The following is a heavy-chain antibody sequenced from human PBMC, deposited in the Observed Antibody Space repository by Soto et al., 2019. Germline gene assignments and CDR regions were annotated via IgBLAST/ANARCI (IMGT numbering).Heavy chain of an antibody. CDR3: VRGMNPLF. Sequence: GSLRLSCAASGFTLRTYTMNWVRQAPGKGLEWVSSISISSSDRYYADSVRGRFTISRDNAKNALYLQMNSLRADDTAMYFCVRGMNPLFGGQGTLVTVSS. CDR1: GFTLRTYT. J-gene: IGHJ4*01. V-gene: IGHV3-21*06. CDR2: ISISSSDR.